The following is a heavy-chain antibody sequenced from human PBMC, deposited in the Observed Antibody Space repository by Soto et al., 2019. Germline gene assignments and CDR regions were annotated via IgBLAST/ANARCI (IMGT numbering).Heavy chain of an antibody. D-gene: IGHD2-8*02. CDR2: IYYSGST. J-gene: IGHJ6*03. CDR3: ARGRVFNGNYYSMDV. Sequence: QLQLQESGPGLVKPSETLSLTCTVSGGSITSISFYWGWIRQPPGKGLEWIGSIYYSGSTYYNPSLKSRVAISVDTSKNQFSLKLSSVTAADTAVYYCARGRVFNGNYYSMDVWGKGPTVTVSS. CDR1: GGSITSISFY. V-gene: IGHV4-39*01.